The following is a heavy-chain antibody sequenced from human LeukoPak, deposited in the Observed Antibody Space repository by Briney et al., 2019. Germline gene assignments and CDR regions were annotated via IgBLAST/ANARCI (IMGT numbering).Heavy chain of an antibody. CDR2: IYHSGST. CDR1: GGSISSSGYY. D-gene: IGHD6-13*01. Sequence: PSETLSLTCTVSGGSISSSGYYWGWIRQPPGKGLEWIGEIYHSGSTNYNPSLKSRVTISVDKSKNQFSLKLSSVTAADTAVYYCARSYSSSWYHHGDFDYWGQGTLVTVSS. V-gene: IGHV4-39*07. J-gene: IGHJ4*02. CDR3: ARSYSSSWYHHGDFDY.